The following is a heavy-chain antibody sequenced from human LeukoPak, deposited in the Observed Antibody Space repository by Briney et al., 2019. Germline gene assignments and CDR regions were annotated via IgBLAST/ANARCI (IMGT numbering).Heavy chain of an antibody. CDR3: ARAYCSGGSCYIADYYYYYYMDV. V-gene: IGHV1-2*02. J-gene: IGHJ6*03. CDR2: INPNSGGT. D-gene: IGHD2-15*01. Sequence: ASVKVSCKASGYTFTGYYMHWVRQAPGQGLEWMGWINPNSGGTNYAQKFQGRVTMTRDTSISTAYMELSRLRFDDTAVYYCARAYCSGGSCYIADYYYYYYMDVWGKGTTVTVSS. CDR1: GYTFTGYY.